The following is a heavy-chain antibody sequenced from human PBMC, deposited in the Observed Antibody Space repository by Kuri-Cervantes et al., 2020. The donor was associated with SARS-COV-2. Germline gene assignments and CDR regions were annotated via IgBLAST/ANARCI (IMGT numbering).Heavy chain of an antibody. J-gene: IGHJ2*01. Sequence: GESLKISCAASGFTFSSYWMSWVRQAPGKGLEWVANIKPDGSAKYYVDSVKGRFTISRDNAKNSLYLQMNSLRAEDTAVYYCARDRNWGDWYLDLWGRGTLVTVSS. CDR3: ARDRNWGDWYLDL. CDR2: IKPDGSAK. D-gene: IGHD7-27*01. CDR1: GFTFSSYW. V-gene: IGHV3-7*01.